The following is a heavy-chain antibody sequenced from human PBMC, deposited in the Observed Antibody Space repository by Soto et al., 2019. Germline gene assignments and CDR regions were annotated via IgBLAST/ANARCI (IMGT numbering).Heavy chain of an antibody. CDR2: IYYSGST. J-gene: IGHJ5*02. CDR1: GGSISSSSYY. CDR3: ARHYRDYLRVCWFDP. V-gene: IGHV4-39*01. D-gene: IGHD4-4*01. Sequence: SETLSLTCTVSGGSISSSSYYWGWIRQPPGKGLEWIGSIYYSGSTYYNPSLKSRVTISVDTSKNQFSLKLSSVTAEETAVYYCARHYRDYLRVCWFDPWGQGTLVTVSS.